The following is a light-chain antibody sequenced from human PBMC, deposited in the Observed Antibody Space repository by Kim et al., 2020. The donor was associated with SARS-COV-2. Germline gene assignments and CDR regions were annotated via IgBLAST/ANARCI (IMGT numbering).Light chain of an antibody. CDR1: KSVSSN. Sequence: VSPGERATLSCRASKSVSSNLAWYQQKPGQAPRLLISGTSTRATGIPARFSGSGSGTEFTLTISRLQSEDFAVYFCQQYSNWPLTFGGGTKVDIK. V-gene: IGKV3D-15*01. CDR2: GTS. J-gene: IGKJ4*01. CDR3: QQYSNWPLT.